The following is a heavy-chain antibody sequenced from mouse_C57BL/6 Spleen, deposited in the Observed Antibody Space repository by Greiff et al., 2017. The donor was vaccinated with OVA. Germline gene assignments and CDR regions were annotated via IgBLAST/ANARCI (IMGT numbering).Heavy chain of an antibody. CDR1: GYTFTDYY. D-gene: IGHD1-1*01. J-gene: IGHJ1*03. CDR2: INPNNGGT. Sequence: EVQLQQSGPELVKPGASVKISCKASGYTFTDYYMNWVKQSHGKSLEWIGDINPNNGGTSYNQKFKGKATLTVDKSSSTAYMELRSLTSEDSAVYYCARANYYGSSYPLYWYFDVWGTGTTVTVSS. V-gene: IGHV1-26*01. CDR3: ARANYYGSSYPLYWYFDV.